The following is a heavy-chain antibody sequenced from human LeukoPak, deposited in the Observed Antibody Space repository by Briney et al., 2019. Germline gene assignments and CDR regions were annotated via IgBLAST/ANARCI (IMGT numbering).Heavy chain of an antibody. CDR3: ASRLRHGSGSYSYFDY. V-gene: IGHV1-24*01. D-gene: IGHD3-10*01. CDR2: FDPEDGET. CDR1: GYTLTELS. Sequence: ASVKVSCKVSGYTLTELSMHWVRQAPGKGLERMGGFDPEDGETIYAQKFQGRVTMTEDTSTDTAYMELSSLRSEDTAVYYCASRLRHGSGSYSYFDYWGQGTLVTVSS. J-gene: IGHJ4*02.